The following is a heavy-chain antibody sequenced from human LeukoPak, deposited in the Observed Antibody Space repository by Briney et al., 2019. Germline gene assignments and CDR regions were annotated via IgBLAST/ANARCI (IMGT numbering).Heavy chain of an antibody. CDR1: GFTFSGYS. V-gene: IGHV3-23*01. CDR3: HFDY. CDR2: ISGNGGGT. J-gene: IGHJ4*02. Sequence: PGGSLRLSCAASGFTFSGYSINWVRQAPGKGLEWVSGISGNGGGTYYADSVKGRFTISRDNSKNTLYLQMNSLRAEDTAVYFCHFDYWGQGTLVTVSS.